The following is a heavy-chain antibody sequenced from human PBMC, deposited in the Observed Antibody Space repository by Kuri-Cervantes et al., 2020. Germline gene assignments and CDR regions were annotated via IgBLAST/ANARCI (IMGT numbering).Heavy chain of an antibody. V-gene: IGHV3-30*01. D-gene: IGHD4-17*01. Sequence: GSLKIPFAASGFTFSSYAMHWVRQAPSKGLEWVAVTSYDGSNKYYADSVKGRFTISRDNSKNTLYLQINSLRAEDTAVYYCARDVYGDYEYFQHWGQGTLVTVSS. CDR2: TSYDGSNK. CDR1: GFTFSSYA. J-gene: IGHJ1*01. CDR3: ARDVYGDYEYFQH.